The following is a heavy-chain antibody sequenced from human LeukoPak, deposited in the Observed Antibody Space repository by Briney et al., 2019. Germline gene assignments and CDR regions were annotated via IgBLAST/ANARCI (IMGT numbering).Heavy chain of an antibody. CDR2: IYTNGIT. J-gene: IGHJ4*02. CDR1: GGSISSGSYY. Sequence: KSSQPLSLTCTVSGGSISSGSYYWRWIPRPAGKGLEWVGRIYTNGITNYNPSHKRRVTISIDPSKNQFSLQLSSVITADTAVYYCARDRWATSYHFDYWGQGTLVTVSS. CDR3: ARDRWATSYHFDY. V-gene: IGHV4-61*02. D-gene: IGHD5-24*01.